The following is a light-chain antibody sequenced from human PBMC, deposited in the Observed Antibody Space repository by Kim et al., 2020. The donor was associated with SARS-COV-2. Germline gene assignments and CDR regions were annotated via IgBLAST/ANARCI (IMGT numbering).Light chain of an antibody. CDR3: QSYDSSLSGSYV. CDR1: SANIGAGYD. V-gene: IGLV1-40*01. CDR2: GNS. Sequence: RVTISGTGSSANIGAGYDVHWYQQLPGPAPKLLIYGNSNRPSGVPDRFSGSKSGTSASLAITGLQAEDEADYYCQSYDSSLSGSYVLGTGTKVTVL. J-gene: IGLJ1*01.